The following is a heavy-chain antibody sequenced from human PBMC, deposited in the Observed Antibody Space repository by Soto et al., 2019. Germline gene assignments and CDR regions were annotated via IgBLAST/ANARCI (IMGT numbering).Heavy chain of an antibody. CDR2: ITSSGGNT. D-gene: IGHD3-22*01. CDR3: AKIASLSYYYDSALYPHFDW. Sequence: PGGSLRLSCAASGFTFTKNAMSWVRQAPGKGLEWVSTITSSGGNTFDAASVKGRFTISRDNSKNTLYLQMNSLRAEDTAVYLCAKIASLSYYYDSALYPHFDWWGQGTLVTVSS. V-gene: IGHV3-23*01. J-gene: IGHJ4*02. CDR1: GFTFTKNA.